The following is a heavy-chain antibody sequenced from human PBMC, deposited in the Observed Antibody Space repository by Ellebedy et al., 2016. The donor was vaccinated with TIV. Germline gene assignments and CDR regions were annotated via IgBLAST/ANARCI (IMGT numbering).Heavy chain of an antibody. Sequence: GESLKISCAASGFTFSNAWMSWVRQAPGKGLEWVSTISSTGSRTYYADSVEGRFIISRDNSKKTLYLQMNSLRAEDTAVYFCAKDRTPGDGYWVFDNWGQGTLVSVSS. J-gene: IGHJ4*02. D-gene: IGHD5-18*01. CDR1: GFTFSNAW. V-gene: IGHV3-23*01. CDR2: ISSTGSRT. CDR3: AKDRTPGDGYWVFDN.